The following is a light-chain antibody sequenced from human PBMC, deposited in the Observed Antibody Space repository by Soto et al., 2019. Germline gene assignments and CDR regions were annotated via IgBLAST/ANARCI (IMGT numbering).Light chain of an antibody. Sequence: QSALTQPASVSGSPGQSITISCTGTSSDVGGYNYVSWYQHHPGKVPKLIIFDVTDRPPGVSNRFSRSKSGSTASLTISGLQAEDEAYYVCSSYTTSATLFYVFGTGTKLTVL. V-gene: IGLV2-14*03. CDR3: SSYTTSATLFYV. CDR2: DVT. J-gene: IGLJ1*01. CDR1: SSDVGGYNY.